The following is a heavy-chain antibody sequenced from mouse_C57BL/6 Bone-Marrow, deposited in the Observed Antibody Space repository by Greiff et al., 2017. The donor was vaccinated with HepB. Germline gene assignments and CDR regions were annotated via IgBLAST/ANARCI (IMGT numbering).Heavy chain of an antibody. J-gene: IGHJ4*01. V-gene: IGHV14-4*01. Sequence: VQLQQSGAELVRPGASVKLSCTASGFNIKDDFMHWVKQRPEQGLEWIGWIDPENGDTEYASKFQGKATITADTSSNTAYLQLSSLTSEDTAVYYCTIDSTHKEYWGKGTTVTVSS. D-gene: IGHD3-2*01. CDR2: IDPENGDT. CDR1: GFNIKDDF. CDR3: TIDSTHKEY.